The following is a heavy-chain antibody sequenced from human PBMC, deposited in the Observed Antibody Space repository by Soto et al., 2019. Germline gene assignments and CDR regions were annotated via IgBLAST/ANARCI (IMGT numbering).Heavy chain of an antibody. J-gene: IGHJ4*02. Sequence: ASVKVSCKASGYTFTSYDINWVRQATGQGLEWMGWMNPNSGNTGYAQKFQGRVTMTRNTSISTAYMELSSLRSEDTAVYYCARAEGYSYGLSFDYWGQGTLVTVSS. CDR3: ARAEGYSYGLSFDY. V-gene: IGHV1-8*01. CDR1: GYTFTSYD. CDR2: MNPNSGNT. D-gene: IGHD5-18*01.